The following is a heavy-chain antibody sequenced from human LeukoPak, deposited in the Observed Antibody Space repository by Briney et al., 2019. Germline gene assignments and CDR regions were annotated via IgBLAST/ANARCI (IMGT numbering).Heavy chain of an antibody. J-gene: IGHJ4*02. CDR3: ARDLDYDILTGYYSKPPSSWDPLDY. V-gene: IGHV3-48*02. CDR2: ISSSSKTI. CDR1: GFTFSSYS. D-gene: IGHD3-9*01. Sequence: PGGSLRLSCASSGFTFSSYSMNWVRQAPGKGLEWVSYISSSSKTIYYADSVKGRFTISRDSAKNSLYLQMDSLRDEDTAMYYCARDLDYDILTGYYSKPPSSWDPLDYWGQGTLVTVSS.